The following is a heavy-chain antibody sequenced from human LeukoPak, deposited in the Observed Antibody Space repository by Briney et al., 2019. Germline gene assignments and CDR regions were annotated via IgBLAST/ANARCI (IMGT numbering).Heavy chain of an antibody. J-gene: IGHJ1*01. CDR1: GGSFSGYY. D-gene: IGHD6-13*01. CDR2: INHSGST. Sequence: SETLSLTCAVYGGSFSGYYWSWIRQPPGKGLEWIGEINHSGSTNYNPSLKSRVTISVDTSKNQFSLKLSSVTAADTAVYYCARTIAAAGTRSYFQHWGQGTLVTVSS. CDR3: ARTIAAAGTRSYFQH. V-gene: IGHV4-34*01.